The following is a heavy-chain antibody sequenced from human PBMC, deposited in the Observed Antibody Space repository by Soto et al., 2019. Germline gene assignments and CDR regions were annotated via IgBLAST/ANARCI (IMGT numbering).Heavy chain of an antibody. CDR2: ISWNSGTI. CDR1: GFGFDGYA. J-gene: IGHJ5*02. Sequence: EVQLVESGGGLVQPGRSLRLSCAASGFGFDGYAMHWVRQDPGKGLEWVSGISWNSGTIGYADSVKGRFTISRDNAKNSLYLQMNSLRAEDTAVYYCARERGYCSSTSCYTWYNWFDPWGQGTLVTVSS. CDR3: ARERGYCSSTSCYTWYNWFDP. V-gene: IGHV3-9*01. D-gene: IGHD2-2*02.